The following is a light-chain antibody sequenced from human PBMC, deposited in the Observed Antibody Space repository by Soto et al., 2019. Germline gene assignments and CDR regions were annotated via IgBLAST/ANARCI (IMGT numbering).Light chain of an antibody. CDR3: QQYGVSPLS. Sequence: EIVLTQSPGTLSLSPGETATVSCRATESLITKALAWYQQKPGQAPRLLIYGAFTRDAAIPDRFNGSGSGTDFALTLSRLDLEDSAVYYCQQYGVSPLSFGPGTKVEIK. V-gene: IGKV3-20*01. J-gene: IGKJ3*01. CDR2: GAF. CDR1: ESLITKA.